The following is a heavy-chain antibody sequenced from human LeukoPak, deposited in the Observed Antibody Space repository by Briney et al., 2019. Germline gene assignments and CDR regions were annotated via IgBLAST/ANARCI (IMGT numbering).Heavy chain of an antibody. CDR2: IYYSGST. V-gene: IGHV4-39*01. CDR3: ARRRAGYNCFDY. J-gene: IGHJ4*02. CDR1: GGSISSSSYY. Sequence: SETLSLTCTVSGGSISSSSYYWGWIRQPPGKGLEWIGSIYYSGSTYYNPSLKSRVTISVDTSKNQFSLKLSSVTAADTAVYYCARRRAGYNCFDYWGQGTLVTVSS. D-gene: IGHD5-24*01.